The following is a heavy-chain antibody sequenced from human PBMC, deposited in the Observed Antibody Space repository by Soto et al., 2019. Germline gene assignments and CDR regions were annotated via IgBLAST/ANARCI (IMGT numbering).Heavy chain of an antibody. CDR1: GFTFSSYG. V-gene: IGHV3-30*18. D-gene: IGHD1-26*01. CDR3: AKDPRGWDPH. CDR2: ISYDGSNK. Sequence: GGSLRLSCAASGFTFSSYGMHWVRQAPGKGLEWVAVISYDGSNKYYADSVKGRFTISRDNSKNTLYLQMNSLRAEDTAVYYCAKDPRGWDPHWGQGTLVTVSS. J-gene: IGHJ4*02.